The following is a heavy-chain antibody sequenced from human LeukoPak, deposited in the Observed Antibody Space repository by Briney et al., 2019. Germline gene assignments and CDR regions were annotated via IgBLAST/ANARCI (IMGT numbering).Heavy chain of an antibody. CDR3: ARDFRGAVTSNWFDP. D-gene: IGHD4-17*01. CDR1: GGSVTTYY. Sequence: SETLSLTCTVSGGSVTTYYWSWIRQPPGKGLEWIGYIYDSGSTNYNPSLKSRLTMSVDSSNSDFSLRLNSVTAADTAVYSCARDFRGAVTSNWFDPWGQGTLVTVSS. J-gene: IGHJ5*02. V-gene: IGHV4-59*02. CDR2: IYDSGST.